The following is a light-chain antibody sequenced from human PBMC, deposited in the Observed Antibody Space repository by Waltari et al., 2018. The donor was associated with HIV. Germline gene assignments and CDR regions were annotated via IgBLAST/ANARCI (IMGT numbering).Light chain of an antibody. CDR1: RPNTGLHH. Sequence: QSVLTQPPSASGTPGQRVTISCSGGRPNTGLHHVYWYQQFPGTAPNLLIYRDNQRPPGVPDRFSGSKSGTSASLVISGLRSEDEADYYCAAWDDRLSGLFGGGTKVTVL. CDR2: RDN. V-gene: IGLV1-47*01. J-gene: IGLJ2*01. CDR3: AAWDDRLSGL.